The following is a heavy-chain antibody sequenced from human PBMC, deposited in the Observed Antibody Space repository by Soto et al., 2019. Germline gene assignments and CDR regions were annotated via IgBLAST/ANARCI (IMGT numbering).Heavy chain of an antibody. D-gene: IGHD3-10*01. CDR2: ISGGGSST. Sequence: GGSLRLSCAASGFTFSNYAMSWVRQAPGKGLEWVSAISGGGSSTSYPSSVRGRFTISRDNSRNTLYLQMYSLRAEDTAVYYCAKDISMVRGVIVTPSPFDFWGQGTLVT. CDR1: GFTFSNYA. V-gene: IGHV3-23*01. J-gene: IGHJ4*02. CDR3: AKDISMVRGVIVTPSPFDF.